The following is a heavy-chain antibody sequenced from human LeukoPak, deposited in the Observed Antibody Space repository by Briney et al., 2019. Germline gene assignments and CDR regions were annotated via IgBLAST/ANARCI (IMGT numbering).Heavy chain of an antibody. J-gene: IGHJ6*02. CDR2: MNPNSGNT. V-gene: IGHV1-8*01. D-gene: IGHD3-3*01. CDR3: ARGGYDFWSGYYAPSMDV. CDR1: GYTFTSYD. Sequence: GASVTVSCTASGYTFTSYDINWVRQATGQGLEWMGWMNPNSGNTGYAQKLQGRVTMTRNTYISTAYMELSSLRSEATAVYYCARGGYDFWSGYYAPSMDVWGQGTTVTVSS.